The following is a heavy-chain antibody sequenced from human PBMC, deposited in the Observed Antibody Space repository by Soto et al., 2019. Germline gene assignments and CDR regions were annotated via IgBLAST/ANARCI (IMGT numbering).Heavy chain of an antibody. V-gene: IGHV4-39*01. Sequence: QLQLQESGPGLVKPSETLSLTCTVSGGSISPGTYYWGWIRQPPGKGLEWIGTIYYSESTYYNPSLKRRVTISVNTSKKQFSLKLSSVTAADTAVYYWASSIAVGGVTSLIFDYWGQGTLVTVSS. D-gene: IGHD6-19*01. CDR3: ASSIAVGGVTSLIFDY. CDR2: IYYSEST. CDR1: GGSISPGTYY. J-gene: IGHJ4*02.